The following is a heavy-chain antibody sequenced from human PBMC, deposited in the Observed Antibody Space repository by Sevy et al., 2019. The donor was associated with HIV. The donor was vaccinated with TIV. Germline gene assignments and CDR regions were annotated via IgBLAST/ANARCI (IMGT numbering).Heavy chain of an antibody. CDR2: LYSDDIT. CDR3: ARGSERVQAFVP. D-gene: IGHD6-6*01. CDR1: GFFVSSNY. J-gene: IGHJ5*02. V-gene: IGHV3-53*01. Sequence: GGSLRLSCAASGFFVSSNYMSWVRQAPGKGLEWVSVLYSDDITYYADSVRGRFTISRDNSKDTLYLQMIDLRAEDTATYYCARGSERVQAFVPWGQGTLVTISS.